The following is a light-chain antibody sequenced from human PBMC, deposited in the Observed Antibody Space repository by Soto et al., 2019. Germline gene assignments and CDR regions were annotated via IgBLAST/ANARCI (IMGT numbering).Light chain of an antibody. CDR1: QSVSSNY. J-gene: IGKJ1*01. V-gene: IGKV3D-20*01. CDR3: QEYIQWPPGM. CDR2: DAS. Sequence: EIVLTQSPATLSLSPGERATLSCGASQSVSSNYLAWYQQRPGLAPRLLIYDASSRATGILDRFSGSGSGTEFTLTISSLQSEDFAVYYCQEYIQWPPGMFGPGTTVDIK.